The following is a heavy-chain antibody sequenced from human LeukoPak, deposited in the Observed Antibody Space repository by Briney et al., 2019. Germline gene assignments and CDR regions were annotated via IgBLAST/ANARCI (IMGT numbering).Heavy chain of an antibody. D-gene: IGHD3-22*01. CDR2: ISGSGGST. Sequence: GGSLRLSCAASGFTFSSYAMSWVRQAPGKGLEWVSAISGSGGSTYYADSVKGRFTISRDNSKNTLYLQMNSLRAEDTAVYYCAKEVYDSSGYCSQYFDYWGQGTLVTVSS. CDR1: GFTFSSYA. V-gene: IGHV3-23*01. CDR3: AKEVYDSSGYCSQYFDY. J-gene: IGHJ4*02.